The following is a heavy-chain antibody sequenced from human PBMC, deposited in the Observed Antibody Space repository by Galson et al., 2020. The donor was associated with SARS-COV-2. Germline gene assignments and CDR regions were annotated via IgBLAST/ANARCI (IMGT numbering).Heavy chain of an antibody. CDR3: ARATYFDFWSHPPTHFDY. CDR1: GYPISSNYY. J-gene: IGHJ4*02. D-gene: IGHD3-3*01. V-gene: IGHV4-38-2*02. Sequence: SETLSLTCTVSGYPISSNYYWGWIRQPPGKGLQWIGTLYHSGTTYYNPSLKSRVSTSVDASKNQFSLKLTSVSAADTAVYYCARATYFDFWSHPPTHFDYWGQGILVTDSS. CDR2: LYHSGTT.